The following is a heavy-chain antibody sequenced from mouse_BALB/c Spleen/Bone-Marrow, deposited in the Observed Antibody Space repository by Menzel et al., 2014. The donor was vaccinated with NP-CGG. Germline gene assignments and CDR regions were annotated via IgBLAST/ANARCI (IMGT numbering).Heavy chain of an antibody. Sequence: VQLQQSGPSLVKPSQTPSLSCSVTRDSITRGYWNWIRKFPGNKLKYMGYISYSGSTYYNPSLQSRITITRDTSNNQYYLQLNSVTAEDTATYYCPSYCSGSSYAMAFWHQRTCVTVAS. CDR1: RDSITRGY. CDR3: PSYCSGSSYAMAF. CDR2: ISYSGST. D-gene: IGHD1-1*01. V-gene: IGHV3-8*02. J-gene: IGHJ4*01.